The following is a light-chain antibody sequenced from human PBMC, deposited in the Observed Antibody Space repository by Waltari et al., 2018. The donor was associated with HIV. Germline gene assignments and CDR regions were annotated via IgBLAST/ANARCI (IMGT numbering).Light chain of an antibody. J-gene: IGKJ2*01. CDR3: QQYFSTPYT. V-gene: IGKV4-1*01. CDR2: WAY. CDR1: QSLLYPANNKNY. Sequence: DIVMTQSPDSLAVSLGERATINCKSSQSLLYPANNKNYLAWYQQKPGQSPKLLIYWAYIRESGVPDRFSRSGSGTDFALTISSLQAEDVAIYYCQQYFSTPYTFGQVTKLEIK.